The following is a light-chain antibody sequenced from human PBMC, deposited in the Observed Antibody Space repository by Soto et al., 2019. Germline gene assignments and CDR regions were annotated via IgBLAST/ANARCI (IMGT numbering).Light chain of an antibody. J-gene: IGKJ3*01. CDR3: QQRSSWPLT. Sequence: EIVLTQSPSTLSLFAGERATLSCRASQGISRYLAWYQNRPGQTPRLLIYDAFNRATGLPARFSGSGSGTYFSLSISILEPEDLAVYYYQQRSSWPLTFGGGTTVHI. V-gene: IGKV3-11*01. CDR2: DAF. CDR1: QGISRY.